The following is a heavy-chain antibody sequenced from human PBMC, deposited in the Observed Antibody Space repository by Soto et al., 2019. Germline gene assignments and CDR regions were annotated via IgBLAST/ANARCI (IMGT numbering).Heavy chain of an antibody. J-gene: IGHJ4*02. CDR2: IYYSGST. V-gene: IGHV4-59*01. CDR3: ARDLNYYFDY. Sequence: SETLSLTCTVSGGSISPYYWSWIRQPPGKGLEWIGYIYYSGSTNYNPSLKSRVTISVDTSKNQFSLKLRSVTAADTAVYYCARDLNYYFDYWGQGTLVTVSS. CDR1: GGSISPYY. D-gene: IGHD1-20*01.